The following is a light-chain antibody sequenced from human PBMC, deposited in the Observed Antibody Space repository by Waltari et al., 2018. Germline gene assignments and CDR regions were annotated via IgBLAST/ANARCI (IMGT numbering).Light chain of an antibody. CDR2: GAS. V-gene: IGKV3-20*01. Sequence: VLTQSPGTLSLSPGERATLSCRASQSLSSNYLAWYQQKPGQAPRLLIYGASNRAIGIPDRFSGSGSGTDFTLTISRLEPEDFAVYYCQQYGSSRTFGQGTKVEIK. CDR3: QQYGSSRT. J-gene: IGKJ1*01. CDR1: QSLSSNY.